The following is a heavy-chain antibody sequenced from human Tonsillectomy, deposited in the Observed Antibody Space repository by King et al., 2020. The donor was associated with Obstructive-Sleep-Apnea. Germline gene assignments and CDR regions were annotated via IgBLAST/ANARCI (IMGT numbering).Heavy chain of an antibody. Sequence: VQLVESGGGLVQPGGSLSLSCAASGFTFSSYAMSWVRQAPGKGLKWVSAISGGGGSTYYADSVKGRFTISRDNSKNTLYLQMNSLRAEDTAVYYCAKAAAAAGNHWYFDLWGRGTLVTVSS. V-gene: IGHV3-23*04. CDR2: ISGGGGST. CDR1: GFTFSSYA. CDR3: AKAAAAAGNHWYFDL. D-gene: IGHD6-13*01. J-gene: IGHJ2*01.